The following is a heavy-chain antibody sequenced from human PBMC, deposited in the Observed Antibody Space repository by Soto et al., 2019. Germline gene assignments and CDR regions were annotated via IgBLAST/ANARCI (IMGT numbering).Heavy chain of an antibody. Sequence: PGGSLRLSCAASGFTFSTYAMTWFRQAPGKGLEWVSAISADGGATFHADSVKGRFTISRDNSRNTLYLQMNSLRVEDTDVYFCMKLEMSASVYWGQGTQVNVS. J-gene: IGHJ4*02. CDR1: GFTFSTYA. D-gene: IGHD3-3*01. CDR2: ISADGGAT. CDR3: MKLEMSASVY. V-gene: IGHV3-23*01.